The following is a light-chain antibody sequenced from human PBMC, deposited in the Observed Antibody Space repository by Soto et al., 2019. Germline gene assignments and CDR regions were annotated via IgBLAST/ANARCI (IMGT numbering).Light chain of an antibody. CDR3: QQLNSYLPLT. J-gene: IGKJ4*01. V-gene: IGKV1-9*01. Sequence: IQLSHSPSSLSASVGDRVTNTCQASQGITSYLAWYQQKPGKAPKLLIYAASTLQSGVPSRFSGSGSGTEFTLTISSLQPEDFATYYCQQLNSYLPLTFGGGTKVDI. CDR1: QGITSY. CDR2: AAS.